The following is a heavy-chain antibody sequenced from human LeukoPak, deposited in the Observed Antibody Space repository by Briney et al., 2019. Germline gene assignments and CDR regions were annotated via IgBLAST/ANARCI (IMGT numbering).Heavy chain of an antibody. CDR1: GLSVSSNY. Sequence: GGSLRLSCVASGLSVSSNYMSWVRQAPGKGLEWVSVIYRDGSSYYAESAKGRFTISRDNSKNTLYIQMNSLRAEDTAVYYCARSFYDILIGNYQYFDYWGQGTLVTVSS. CDR2: IYRDGSS. CDR3: ARSFYDILIGNYQYFDY. D-gene: IGHD3-9*01. V-gene: IGHV3-66*01. J-gene: IGHJ4*02.